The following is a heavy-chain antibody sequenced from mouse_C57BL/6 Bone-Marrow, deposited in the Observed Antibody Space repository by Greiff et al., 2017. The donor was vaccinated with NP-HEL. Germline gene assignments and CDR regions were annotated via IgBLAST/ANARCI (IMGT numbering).Heavy chain of an antibody. CDR2: ISDGGSYT. J-gene: IGHJ3*01. CDR3: ARDPIYYGYDKSWFAY. V-gene: IGHV5-4*01. D-gene: IGHD2-2*01. CDR1: GFTFSSYA. Sequence: EVQRVESGGGLVKPGGSLKLSCAASGFTFSSYAMSWVRQTPEKRLEWVATISDGGSYTYYPDNVKGRFTISRDNAKNNLYLQMSHLKSEDTAMYYCARDPIYYGYDKSWFAYWGQGTLVTVSA.